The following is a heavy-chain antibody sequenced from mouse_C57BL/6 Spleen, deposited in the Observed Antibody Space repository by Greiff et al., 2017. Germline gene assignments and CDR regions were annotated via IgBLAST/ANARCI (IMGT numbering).Heavy chain of an antibody. CDR2: IHPNSGST. V-gene: IGHV1-64*01. J-gene: IGHJ2*01. CDR1: GYTFTSYW. CDR3: AREIHYYGKGPFDD. Sequence: QVQLQQPGAELVKPGASVKLSCKASGYTFTSYWMHWVKQRPGQGLEWIGMIHPNSGSTNYNEKFKSKATLTVDKSSSTAYMQLSSLTSEDSAVYYCAREIHYYGKGPFDDRGQGTTLTVPS. D-gene: IGHD1-1*01.